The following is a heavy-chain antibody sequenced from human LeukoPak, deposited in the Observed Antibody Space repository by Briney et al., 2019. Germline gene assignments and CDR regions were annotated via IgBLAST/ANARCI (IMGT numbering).Heavy chain of an antibody. D-gene: IGHD3-10*01. CDR1: GGSISNYY. CDR3: ARLAGSTYTPDY. CDR2: IYHSGST. V-gene: IGHV4-4*07. J-gene: IGHJ4*02. Sequence: SETLSLTCTVSGGSISNYYWSWIRQPAGKGLEWIGRIYHSGSTNYNPSLKSRVTMSVDKSKNEFSLKLTSGTAADTAVYYCARLAGSTYTPDYWGQGTLVTVSS.